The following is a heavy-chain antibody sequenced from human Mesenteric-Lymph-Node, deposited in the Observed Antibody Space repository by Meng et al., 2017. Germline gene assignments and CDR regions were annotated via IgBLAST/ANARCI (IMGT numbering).Heavy chain of an antibody. CDR1: GGSVSSGGYY. CDR3: ARVSSGWDYFDY. J-gene: IGHJ4*02. Sequence: VQLQESGPGLVRPSATLSLTCTVSGGSVSSGGYYWTWIRQHPGKGLEWFGHIYYSGSTFYNPSLKRRVIISIDTSKNQFSLNLRSVTAADTAVYYCARVSSGWDYFDYWGQGTLVTVSS. V-gene: IGHV4-31*03. CDR2: IYYSGST. D-gene: IGHD6-19*01.